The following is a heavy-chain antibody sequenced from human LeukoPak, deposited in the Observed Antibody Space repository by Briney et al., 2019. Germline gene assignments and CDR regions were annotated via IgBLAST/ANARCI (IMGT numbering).Heavy chain of an antibody. V-gene: IGHV3-48*01. CDR1: GFSFSSYT. D-gene: IGHD3-22*01. CDR3: VRGKLVYYYDNSGYFDS. CDR2: IRIPTGAL. J-gene: IGHJ4*02. Sequence: GGSLRLSCAASGFSFSSYTMNWVRQAPGKGLEWLSYIRIPTGALYYADSVKGRFTISRDNAKNSLYLQMNNLGAEDTAVYYCVRGKLVYYYDNSGYFDSWGRGTLVTVSS.